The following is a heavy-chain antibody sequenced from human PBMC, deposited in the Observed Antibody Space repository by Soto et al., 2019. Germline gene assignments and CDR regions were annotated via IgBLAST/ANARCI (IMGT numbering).Heavy chain of an antibody. CDR1: GGSISSYY. V-gene: IGHV4-59*01. J-gene: IGHJ4*02. Sequence: SETLSLTCTVSGGSISSYYWSWIRQPPGKGLEWIGYIYYSGSTNYNPSLKSRVTISVDTSKNQFSLKLSSVTAADTAVYYCARAGLERLQASDYWGQGTLVTVSS. CDR2: IYYSGST. D-gene: IGHD1-1*01. CDR3: ARAGLERLQASDY.